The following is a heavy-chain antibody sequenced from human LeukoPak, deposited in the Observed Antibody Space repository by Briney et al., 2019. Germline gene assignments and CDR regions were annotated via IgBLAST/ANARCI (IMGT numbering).Heavy chain of an antibody. CDR2: ISRSGDST. CDR3: ARRGAPGAANYFDY. V-gene: IGHV3-23*01. CDR1: GFTFSSYG. J-gene: IGHJ4*02. D-gene: IGHD2-2*01. Sequence: GGSLRLSCAASGFTFSSYGMKWIRQAPGEGLEWVSFISRSGDSTYYADSVKGRFTISRDSSKNTLYLQMNSLRAEDTAVYYCARRGAPGAANYFDYWGQGTLVTVSS.